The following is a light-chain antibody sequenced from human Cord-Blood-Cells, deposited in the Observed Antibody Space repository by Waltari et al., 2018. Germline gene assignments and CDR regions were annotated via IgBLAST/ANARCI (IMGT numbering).Light chain of an antibody. CDR3: QKDNSAPRT. V-gene: IGKV1-27*01. J-gene: IGKJ1*01. Sequence: DIQMTHSPSSLSASVGDRVTITCRASQGICNYLAWYQQKPGKVPKLLIYAASTLQSGVPSRFSGSGSGTDFTLTISSLQPEDVATYYCQKDNSAPRTFGQGTKVEIK. CDR2: AAS. CDR1: QGICNY.